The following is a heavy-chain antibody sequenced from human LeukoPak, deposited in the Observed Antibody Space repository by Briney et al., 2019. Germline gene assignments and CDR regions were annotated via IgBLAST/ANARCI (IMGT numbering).Heavy chain of an antibody. CDR2: IYYSGIT. V-gene: IGHV4-59*01. Sequence: PSETLSLTCTVSGGSISSNYWSWIRHPLGKGLGWIGYIYYSGITNYNPSLKSRVTISVDTSKNQFSLKLSSVTAADTAVYYCARDGAFDIWGQGTMVTVSS. CDR1: GGSISSNY. CDR3: ARDGAFDI. J-gene: IGHJ3*02.